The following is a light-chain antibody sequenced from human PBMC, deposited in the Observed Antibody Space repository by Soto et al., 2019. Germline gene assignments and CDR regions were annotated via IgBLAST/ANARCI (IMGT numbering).Light chain of an antibody. J-gene: IGLJ1*01. Sequence: QSVLTQPPSVSAAPGQKLTISCAVNNSNIGSNDVSWYQPLPGNAPKLLSYENSQRPSGIPDRFSGSQSGTSATLGITGLQPGDEADYYCGTWDSSLIALFGTGTKVTVL. CDR2: ENS. CDR1: NSNIGSND. CDR3: GTWDSSLIAL. V-gene: IGLV1-51*02.